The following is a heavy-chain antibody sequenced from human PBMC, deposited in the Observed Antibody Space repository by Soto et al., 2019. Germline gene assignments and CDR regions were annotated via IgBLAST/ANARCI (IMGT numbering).Heavy chain of an antibody. V-gene: IGHV1-24*01. Sequence: VKVSCKVSGYTLTAVSMRWVRKAPGKGHEWMGGVDPEDGETIYAQKFQGRVTMTADTSTGTAYMELRSLRSDDTAVYYCARYCSSTSCPYDAFDIWGQGTMVTVS. CDR1: GYTLTAVS. D-gene: IGHD2-2*01. CDR2: VDPEDGET. J-gene: IGHJ3*02. CDR3: ARYCSSTSCPYDAFDI.